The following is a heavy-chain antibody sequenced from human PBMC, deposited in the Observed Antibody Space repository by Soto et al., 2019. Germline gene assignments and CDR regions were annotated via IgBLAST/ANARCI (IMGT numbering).Heavy chain of an antibody. V-gene: IGHV3-11*01. CDR2: ISSSGSTI. Sequence: GGSLRLSCAASGFTFSDYYMSWIRQAPGKGLEWVSYISSSGSTIYYADSVKGRFTISRDNAKNSLYLQMNSLRAEDTAVYYCALDPLALYSSGRRYMDVWGKGTTVTVSS. D-gene: IGHD6-19*01. J-gene: IGHJ6*03. CDR1: GFTFSDYY. CDR3: ALDPLALYSSGRRYMDV.